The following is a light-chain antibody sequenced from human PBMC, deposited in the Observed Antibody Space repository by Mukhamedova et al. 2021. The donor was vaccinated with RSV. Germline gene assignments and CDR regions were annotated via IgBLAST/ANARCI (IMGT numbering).Light chain of an antibody. CDR3: QQYFSTPWT. J-gene: IGKJ1*01. Sequence: INCKSSQSVLYSSNNKNYLAWYQQKPGQSPKVFIYWASIRESGVPDRFSGSGSGTDFTLTISILQAEDVAVYYCQQYFSTPWTFG. V-gene: IGKV4-1*01. CDR1: QSVLYSSNNKNY. CDR2: WAS.